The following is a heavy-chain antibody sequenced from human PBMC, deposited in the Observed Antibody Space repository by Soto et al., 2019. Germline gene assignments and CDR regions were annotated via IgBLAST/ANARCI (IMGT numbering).Heavy chain of an antibody. CDR3: ARDRRPQYYYDSSGYSGPDY. CDR2: ISYDGSNK. Sequence: PGGSLRLSCAASGFTFSSYAMHWVRQAPGKGLEWVAVISYDGSNKYYADSVKGRFTISRDNSKNTLYLQMNSLRAEDTAVYYCARDRRPQYYYDSSGYSGPDYWGQGTLVTVSS. CDR1: GFTFSSYA. D-gene: IGHD3-22*01. J-gene: IGHJ4*02. V-gene: IGHV3-30-3*01.